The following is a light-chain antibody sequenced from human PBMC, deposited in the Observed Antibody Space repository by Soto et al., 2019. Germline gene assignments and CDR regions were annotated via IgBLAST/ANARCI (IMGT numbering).Light chain of an antibody. J-gene: IGLJ1*01. CDR3: SSYTITSTYV. Sequence: QSVLTQPASVSGSPGQSITISCTGTSSDVGGYDYVSWYQQHPGKAPKFMIYEVTNRPSGVSHRFSGSKSGNTASLTISGLQAEDEADYYCSSYTITSTYVFGTGTKVTVL. V-gene: IGLV2-14*01. CDR2: EVT. CDR1: SSDVGGYDY.